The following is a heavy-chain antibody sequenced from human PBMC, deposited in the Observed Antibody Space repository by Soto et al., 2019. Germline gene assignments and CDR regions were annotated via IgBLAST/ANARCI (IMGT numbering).Heavy chain of an antibody. V-gene: IGHV4-31*03. CDR1: GGSISSGGYY. CDR3: ARDQGKTGTTGPYYYYYGIDV. D-gene: IGHD1-1*01. J-gene: IGHJ6*02. CDR2: IYYSWST. Sequence: SETLSLTCTVSGGSISSGGYYWSWIRQHPGKGLEWIGYIYYSWSTYYNPSLKSRVTISVDTSKNQFSLKLSSVTAADTAVYYCARDQGKTGTTGPYYYYYGIDVWGQGTPVTVSS.